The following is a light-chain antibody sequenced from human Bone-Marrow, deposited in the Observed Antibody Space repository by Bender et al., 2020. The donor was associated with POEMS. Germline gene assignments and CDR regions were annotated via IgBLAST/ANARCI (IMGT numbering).Light chain of an antibody. CDR2: GHS. V-gene: IGLV1-44*01. CDR3: VAWDDTLNGWV. CDR1: ASDRGTTP. Sequence: QSVLTQPPSASATPGQRVTISCSRSASDRGTTPINWYQHLPGTAPKLLIYGHSNRPSGVPDRFSGSKSGTSASLSITGLQAEDEGDYYCVAWDDTLNGWVFGGGTKLTVL. J-gene: IGLJ2*01.